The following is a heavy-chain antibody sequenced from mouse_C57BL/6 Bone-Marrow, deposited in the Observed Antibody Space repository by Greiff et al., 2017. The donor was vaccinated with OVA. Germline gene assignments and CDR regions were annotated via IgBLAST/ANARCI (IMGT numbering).Heavy chain of an antibody. CDR2: ILPSIGRT. CDR3: ARPSYYYGSSYWYFDV. Sequence: QVQLKESGSELRSPGSSVKLSCKDFDSEVFPIAYMSWVRQKPGHGFEWIGGILPSIGRTIYGEKFEDKATLDADTLSNTAYLELNSLTSEDSAIYYCARPSYYYGSSYWYFDVWGTGTTVTVSS. D-gene: IGHD1-1*01. J-gene: IGHJ1*03. V-gene: IGHV15-2*01. CDR1: DSEVFPIAY.